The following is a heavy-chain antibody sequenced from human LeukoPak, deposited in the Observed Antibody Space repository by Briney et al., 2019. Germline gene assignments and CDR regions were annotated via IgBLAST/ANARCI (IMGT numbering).Heavy chain of an antibody. D-gene: IGHD1-26*01. CDR3: ARLRDSGSSWGYYYYYMDV. J-gene: IGHJ6*03. V-gene: IGHV4-59*12. Sequence: SETLSLTCTVSGGSISSYYWSWIRQPPGKGLEWIGYIYYSGSTNYNPSLKSRVTISVDTSKNQFSLKLSSVTAADTAVYYCARLRDSGSSWGYYYYYMDVWARGTTVTVSS. CDR2: IYYSGST. CDR1: GGSISSYY.